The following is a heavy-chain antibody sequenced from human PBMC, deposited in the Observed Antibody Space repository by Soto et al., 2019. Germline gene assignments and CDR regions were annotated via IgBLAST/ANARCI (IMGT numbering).Heavy chain of an antibody. J-gene: IGHJ3*02. Sequence: GGSLRLSCAASGFTFSSYWMSWVRQAPGKGLEWVANIKQDGSEKYYVDSVKGRFTISRDNAKNPLYLQMNSLRAEDTAVYYCARARGGAGNAFDIWGQGTMVTVSS. CDR2: IKQDGSEK. CDR1: GFTFSSYW. D-gene: IGHD2-15*01. CDR3: ARARGGAGNAFDI. V-gene: IGHV3-7*01.